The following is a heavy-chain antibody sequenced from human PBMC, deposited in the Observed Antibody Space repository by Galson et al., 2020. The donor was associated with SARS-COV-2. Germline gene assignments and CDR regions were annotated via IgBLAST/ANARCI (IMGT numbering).Heavy chain of an antibody. Sequence: ASVKVSCEASGYTFTTYGISWVRQAPGQGLEWMGWISAYRGSTNYASKIQGRVTLTRDTSTNTAYMELRSLRSDDSAVYYCVRESQVAVHVFFHHWGQGTPVTVSS. J-gene: IGHJ1*01. CDR2: ISAYRGST. D-gene: IGHD5-12*01. CDR1: GYTFTTYG. CDR3: VRESQVAVHVFFHH. V-gene: IGHV1-18*01.